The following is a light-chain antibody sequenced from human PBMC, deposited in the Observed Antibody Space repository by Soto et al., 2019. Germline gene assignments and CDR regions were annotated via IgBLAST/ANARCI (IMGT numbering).Light chain of an antibody. CDR2: GAS. V-gene: IGKV3-20*01. Sequence: ESVLTQSPGTLSLSPGERATLSCRASQSVSSNYLAWYQQKPGQAPRLLIYGASSRATGIPDRFSGSGSGTDFTLTISRLEPEDFAVYYWQQYGSSPETFGQGTKVEIK. J-gene: IGKJ1*01. CDR1: QSVSSNY. CDR3: QQYGSSPET.